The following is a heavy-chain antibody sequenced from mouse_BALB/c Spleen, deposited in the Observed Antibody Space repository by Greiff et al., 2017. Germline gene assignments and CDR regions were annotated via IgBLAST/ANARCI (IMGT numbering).Heavy chain of an antibody. D-gene: IGHD2-1*01. CDR2: ISYDGSN. CDR3: AREGNYPFAY. CDR1: GYSITSGYY. J-gene: IGHJ3*01. V-gene: IGHV3-6*02. Sequence: EVKLMESGPGLVKPSQSLSLSCSVTGYSITSGYYWNWIRQFPGNKLEWMGYISYDGSNNYNPSLKNRISITRDTSKNQFFLKFNSVTTEDTATYYCAREGNYPFAYWGQGTLVTVSA.